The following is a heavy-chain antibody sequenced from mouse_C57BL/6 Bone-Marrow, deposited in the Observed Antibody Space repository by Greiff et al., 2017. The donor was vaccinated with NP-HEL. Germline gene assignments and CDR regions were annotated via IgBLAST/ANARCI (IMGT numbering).Heavy chain of an antibody. Sequence: VQLKESGAELVRPGASVKLSCTASGFNIKDDYMHWVKQRPEQGLEWIGWLDPENGDTEYASKFQGKATITADTSSNTAYLRLSSLTSEDTAGYYGTTSCSGSYFDDWGQGTTLTVSS. CDR2: LDPENGDT. CDR1: GFNIKDDY. CDR3: TTSCSGSYFDD. V-gene: IGHV14-4*01. D-gene: IGHD3-2*02. J-gene: IGHJ2*01.